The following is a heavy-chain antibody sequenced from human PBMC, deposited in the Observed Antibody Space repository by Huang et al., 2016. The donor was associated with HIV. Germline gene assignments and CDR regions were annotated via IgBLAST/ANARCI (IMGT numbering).Heavy chain of an antibody. CDR3: ATKTGAMDI. CDR1: TFRFGAYW. Sequence: VESGGRLVQPGGSIRLSCVGSTFRFGAYWMSWVRQTPGKGPEGVANSKQDESEKYYVESVKGRFNISRDKAKKILFLQMDNVRVEDTATYYCATKTGAMDIWGQGTAVTVS. CDR2: SKQDESEK. J-gene: IGHJ6*02. D-gene: IGHD1-7*01. V-gene: IGHV3-7*01.